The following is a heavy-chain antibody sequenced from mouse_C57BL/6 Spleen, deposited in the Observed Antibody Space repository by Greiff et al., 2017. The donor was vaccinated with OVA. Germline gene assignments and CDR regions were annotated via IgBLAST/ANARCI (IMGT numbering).Heavy chain of an antibody. CDR2: IHPGSGST. J-gene: IGHJ4*01. V-gene: IGHV1-55*01. D-gene: IGHD1-1*01. CDR3: ARGTTVVAGGAMDY. CDR1: GYTFTSYW. Sequence: QVQLQQPGAELVKPGASVKMSCKASGYTFTSYWITWVKQRPGQGLEWIGDIHPGSGSTNYNEKFKSKATLTVDTSSSTAYMQLRSLTSEDSAVYYCARGTTVVAGGAMDYWGQGTSVTVSS.